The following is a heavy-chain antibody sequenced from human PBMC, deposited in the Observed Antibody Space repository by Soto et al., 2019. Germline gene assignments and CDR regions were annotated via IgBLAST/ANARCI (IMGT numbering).Heavy chain of an antibody. CDR2: ISSSTSYV. CDR3: ARAPSEGRVGNWFES. V-gene: IGHV3-21*06. J-gene: IGHJ5*01. CDR1: GFTFSRYG. Sequence: EVQLVESGGGLVKPGGSLRLSCAASGFTFSRYGMNWLRQAPGKGLEWVASISSSTSYVYYADSVKGRFSTSRDNAKNILYLEMYALRTEDTAVYYCARAPSEGRVGNWFESWGQGTLVTVSS. D-gene: IGHD2-2*01.